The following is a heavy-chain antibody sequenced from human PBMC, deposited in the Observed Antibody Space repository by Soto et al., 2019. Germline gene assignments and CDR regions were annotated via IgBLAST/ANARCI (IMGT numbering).Heavy chain of an antibody. J-gene: IGHJ6*02. Sequence: AVKVSCKASGCTFRSYAISWVRQAPGQGLEWMGGIIPIVGTANYAQKFQGRATITADESTSTAYMELSSLRSEDTAVYYCARGAARMGGYYYYYGMDVWGQGTTVTVSS. CDR3: ARGAARMGGYYYYYGMDV. D-gene: IGHD6-6*01. CDR1: GCTFRSYA. V-gene: IGHV1-69*13. CDR2: IIPIVGTA.